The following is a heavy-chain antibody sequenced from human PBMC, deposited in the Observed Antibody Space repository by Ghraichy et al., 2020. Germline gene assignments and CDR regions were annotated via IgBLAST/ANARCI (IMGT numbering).Heavy chain of an antibody. Sequence: SLNISCAVSGFIFSYYAMHWVRQAPGKGLEWVAGISYDGSRKYNADSVKGRFTISRDNSKNTLYLQMNSLRAEDTAMYYCARDSPGGTSPPYWGQGTLVTVSS. D-gene: IGHD1-26*01. CDR3: ARDSPGGTSPPY. CDR1: GFIFSYYA. J-gene: IGHJ4*02. CDR2: ISYDGSRK. V-gene: IGHV3-30*04.